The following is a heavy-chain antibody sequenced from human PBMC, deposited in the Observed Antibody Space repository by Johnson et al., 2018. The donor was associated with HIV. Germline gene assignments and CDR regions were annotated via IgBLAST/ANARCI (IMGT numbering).Heavy chain of an antibody. Sequence: VQLVESGGGPVQSGGSLRLSCAASGFTFSRYWMSWVRQAPGKGLEWVANIKPDGSEKYYVDSVKGRFTISRDNAKTSLYLQMNSLRVEETAVYYSARVNIAFDIWGQGTMVTVSS. D-gene: IGHD2/OR15-2a*01. J-gene: IGHJ3*02. CDR1: GFTFSRYW. CDR2: IKPDGSEK. V-gene: IGHV3-7*05. CDR3: ARVNIAFDI.